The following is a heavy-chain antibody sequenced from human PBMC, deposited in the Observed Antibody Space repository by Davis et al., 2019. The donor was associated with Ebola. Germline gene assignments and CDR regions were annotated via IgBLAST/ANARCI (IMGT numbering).Heavy chain of an antibody. D-gene: IGHD3-22*01. CDR3: ARSTYYYDSSGYYSI. V-gene: IGHV4-59*01. CDR1: GGSIRDYY. J-gene: IGHJ3*02. CDR2: IHHSGST. Sequence: MPSETLSPTRTVSGGSIRDYYWTWIRQPPGKGLEWIGYIHHSGSTNYNPSLKSRVTMSVDTSKNQFSLKLSSVTAADTAVYYCARSTYYYDSSGYYSIWGQGTMVTVSS.